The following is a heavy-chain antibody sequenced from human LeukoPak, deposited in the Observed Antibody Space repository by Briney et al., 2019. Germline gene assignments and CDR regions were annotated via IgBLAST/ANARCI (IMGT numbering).Heavy chain of an antibody. V-gene: IGHV3-48*03. CDR3: AKDAYEQWLTQGGWLDP. CDR2: ISSSGSTI. J-gene: IGHJ5*02. D-gene: IGHD6-19*01. CDR1: GFTFSSYE. Sequence: GGSLRLSCAASGFTFSSYEMNWVRQAPGKGLEWDSYISSSGSTIYYADSVKGRFTISRDNSKNTLFLQMNSLRPEDTAVYYCAKDAYEQWLTQGGWLDPWGQGTLVTVSS.